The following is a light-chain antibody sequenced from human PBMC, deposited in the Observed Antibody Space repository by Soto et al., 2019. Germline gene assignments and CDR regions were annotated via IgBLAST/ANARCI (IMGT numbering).Light chain of an antibody. CDR1: QRVGVN. CDR3: QQYDSWPRT. J-gene: IGKJ1*01. V-gene: IGKV3-15*01. Sequence: EIGMTQSPASLSVSPGETATLSCRASQRVGVNLAWYQQKPGQAPRLLIYHASTRATGVPARFSGSGSGTDFTLTISSLQSEDIAFFYCQQYDSWPRTFGQGTKVEIK. CDR2: HAS.